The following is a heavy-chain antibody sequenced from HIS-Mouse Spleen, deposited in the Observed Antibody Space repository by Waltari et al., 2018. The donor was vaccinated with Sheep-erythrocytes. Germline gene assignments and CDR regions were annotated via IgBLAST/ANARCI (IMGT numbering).Heavy chain of an antibody. J-gene: IGHJ4*02. CDR1: GFTFSRDS. CDR2: ISSSSSYI. Sequence: EVQLVESGGGLVKPGGSLSLSGAASGFTFSRDSMNWVRQAPGKGLEWVASISSSSSYIYYADSVKGRFTISRDNAKNTLYLQMNSLRAEDTAVYYCARSDIRSSGWLDYWGQGTLVTVSS. CDR3: ARSDIRSSGWLDY. D-gene: IGHD6-19*01. V-gene: IGHV3-21*01.